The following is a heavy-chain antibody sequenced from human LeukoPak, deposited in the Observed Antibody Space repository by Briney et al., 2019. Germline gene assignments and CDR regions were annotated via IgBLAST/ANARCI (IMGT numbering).Heavy chain of an antibody. CDR2: INPNSGGT. CDR3: ARAEKYYDFWSGYSGGGGNWFDP. CDR1: GYTITGYY. J-gene: IGHJ5*02. Sequence: ASVKVSCKASGYTITGYYMHWVRQAPGQGLEWMGWINPNSGGTNYAQKFQGRVTMTRDTSISTAYMELSRLRSDDTAVYYCARAEKYYDFWSGYSGGGGNWFDPWGQGTLVTVSS. D-gene: IGHD3-3*01. V-gene: IGHV1-2*02.